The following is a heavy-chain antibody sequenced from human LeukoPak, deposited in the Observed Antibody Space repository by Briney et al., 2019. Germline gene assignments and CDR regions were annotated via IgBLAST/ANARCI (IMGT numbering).Heavy chain of an antibody. V-gene: IGHV4-34*01. CDR1: GGSFSGYY. CDR2: INHSGNT. Sequence: SETLSLTCAVYGGSFSGYYWTWIRQPPGKGLEWIGEINHSGNTNYNPSLKSRVTISVDTSKNQFSLKLNSVTAADTAVYYCARHYGPWGQGTLVTVSS. CDR3: ARHYGP. D-gene: IGHD3-16*01. J-gene: IGHJ5*02.